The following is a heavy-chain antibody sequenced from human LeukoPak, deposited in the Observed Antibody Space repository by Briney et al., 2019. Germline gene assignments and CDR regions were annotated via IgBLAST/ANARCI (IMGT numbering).Heavy chain of an antibody. CDR3: ARDPITMVYGMDV. CDR1: GGSISSYY. V-gene: IGHV4-4*07. CDR2: IYTSGST. J-gene: IGHJ6*02. Sequence: PSETLSLTCTVSGGSISSYYWSWIRQPPGKGLEWIGRIYTSGSTNYNPSLKSRVTMSVDTSKNQFSLKLSSVTAADTAVYYCARDPITMVYGMDVWGQGTTVTVSS. D-gene: IGHD3-10*01.